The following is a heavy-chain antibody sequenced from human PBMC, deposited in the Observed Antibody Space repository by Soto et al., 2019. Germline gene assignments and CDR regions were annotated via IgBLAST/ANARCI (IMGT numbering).Heavy chain of an antibody. D-gene: IGHD3-16*02. CDR1: GLTFVDAW. Sequence: EVQLVESGGGLVNPGGSLRLSCAASGLTFVDAWMTWVRQAPGRGPEWVGLIRSKPSGGTSDYAAPVKGRFILSRDDSKNMVYMKMNSLKTEAPAVYYCTKDRPFTGGGVIATWGQGTVVTVSS. J-gene: IGHJ3*01. CDR2: IRSKPSGGTS. V-gene: IGHV3-15*01. CDR3: TKDRPFTGGGVIAT.